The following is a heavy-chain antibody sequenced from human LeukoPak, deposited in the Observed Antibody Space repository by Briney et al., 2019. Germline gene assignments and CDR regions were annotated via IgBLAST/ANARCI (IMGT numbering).Heavy chain of an antibody. D-gene: IGHD3-3*01. Sequence: ASVKVSCKASGYTFTGYDINWVRQATGQGLEWMGWMNPNSGNTGYAQKFQGRVTITADESTSTAYMELSSLRSEDTAVYYCARVWSGYDYCGMDVWGQGTTVTVSS. V-gene: IGHV1-8*01. CDR3: ARVWSGYDYCGMDV. J-gene: IGHJ6*02. CDR1: GYTFTGYD. CDR2: MNPNSGNT.